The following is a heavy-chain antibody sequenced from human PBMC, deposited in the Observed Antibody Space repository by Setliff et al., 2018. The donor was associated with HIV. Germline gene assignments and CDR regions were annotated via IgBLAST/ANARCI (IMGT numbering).Heavy chain of an antibody. CDR1: GYSITSGYF. V-gene: IGHV4-38-2*02. J-gene: IGHJ3*02. D-gene: IGHD2-15*01. CDR2: VDSLGTT. CDR3: ARFSTVVTAGAFDI. Sequence: PSETLSLTCSVSGYSITSGYFWAWVRQPPGQGLEWIGRVDSLGTTYYNPSLKSRVTTSVDTPKNQFSLKLRSVTAADTAVYYCARFSTVVTAGAFDIWGQGTMVTVSS.